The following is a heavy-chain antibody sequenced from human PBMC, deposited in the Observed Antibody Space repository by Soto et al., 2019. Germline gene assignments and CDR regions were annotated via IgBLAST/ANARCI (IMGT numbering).Heavy chain of an antibody. CDR3: AKTQNFNGYYTGCGS. CDR2: VSGGGGST. V-gene: IGHV3-23*01. Sequence: PGGSLRLSCIVSGFSFAGYALAWVRQAPGKGLEWVAAVSGGGGSTYYADSVKGRFSVSRDKSGNMIYLQMNSLTAGDTAVYYGAKTQNFNGYYTGCGSCGKGTRGAVSS. CDR1: GFSFAGYA. D-gene: IGHD3-3*01. J-gene: IGHJ5*02.